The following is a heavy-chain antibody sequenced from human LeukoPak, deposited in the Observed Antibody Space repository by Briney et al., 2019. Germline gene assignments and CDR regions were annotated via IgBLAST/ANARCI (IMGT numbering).Heavy chain of an antibody. CDR1: GDSVSSNSAA. CDR3: VREKARAFYDSSGYHPYYYYMDV. V-gene: IGHV6-1*01. D-gene: IGHD3-22*01. J-gene: IGHJ6*03. CDR2: TYYRSKWYN. Sequence: SQTLSLTCAISGDSVSSNSAAWNWIRQSPSRGLEWLGRTYYRSKWYNDYAVSVKSRITINPDTSKNQFSLQLKSVTPEDTAVYYCVREKARAFYDSSGYHPYYYYMDVWGKGTTVTVSS.